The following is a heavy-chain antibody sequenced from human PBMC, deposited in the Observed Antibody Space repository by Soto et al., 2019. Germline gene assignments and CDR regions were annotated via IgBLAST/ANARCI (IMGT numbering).Heavy chain of an antibody. CDR1: GFTFSSYG. CDR2: ISYDGSNK. D-gene: IGHD2-15*01. CDR3: ATAIVVVVAALDAFDI. V-gene: IGHV3-30*03. J-gene: IGHJ3*02. Sequence: QVQLVESGGGVVQPGRSLRLSCAASGFTFSSYGMHWVRQAPGKGLEWVAVISYDGSNKYYADSVKGRFTISRDNSKNTLDLQMNSLRAEDTAVYYCATAIVVVVAALDAFDIWGQGTMVTVSS.